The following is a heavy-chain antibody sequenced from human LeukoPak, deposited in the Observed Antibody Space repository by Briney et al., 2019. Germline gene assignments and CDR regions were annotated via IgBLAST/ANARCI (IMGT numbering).Heavy chain of an antibody. CDR2: ISGSGGSR. Sequence: GGSLRLSCAASGFTFSSYAMSWVRQAPGKGLEWVSGISGSGGSRYYADSVKGGFTISRDNSKNTLYLQMNSLRAEDTAVYYCAKGPAPYCSGGSCYGDYWGQGTLVTVSS. CDR1: GFTFSSYA. V-gene: IGHV3-23*01. D-gene: IGHD2-15*01. CDR3: AKGPAPYCSGGSCYGDY. J-gene: IGHJ4*02.